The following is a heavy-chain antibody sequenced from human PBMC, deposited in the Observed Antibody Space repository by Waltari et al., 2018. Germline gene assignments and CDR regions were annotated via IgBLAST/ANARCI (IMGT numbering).Heavy chain of an antibody. CDR2: INHSGST. CDR3: ARAIGFWSGFPNYYYCYYMDV. V-gene: IGHV4-34*01. Sequence: QVQLQQWGAGLLKPSETLSLTCAVYGGSLSGYYWSWIRQPPGKGLEWIGEINHSGSTSYSPALKSRVTISVDTSKNQFSLKLSSVTAADTAVYYCARAIGFWSGFPNYYYCYYMDVWDKGTTVTVSS. D-gene: IGHD3-3*01. J-gene: IGHJ6*03. CDR1: GGSLSGYY.